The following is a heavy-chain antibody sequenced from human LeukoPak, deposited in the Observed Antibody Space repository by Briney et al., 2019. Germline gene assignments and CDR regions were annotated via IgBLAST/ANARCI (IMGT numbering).Heavy chain of an antibody. Sequence: GGSLRLSCAASGFTFSNAWMSWVRQAAGKGLEWVGRIKSKTDGGTTDHAAPVKGRFTISRDDSKNTLYLQMNSLKTEDTAVYYCTTLYYYDSSGYGRKNYYYYYGMDVWGQGTTVTVSS. J-gene: IGHJ6*02. CDR2: IKSKTDGGTT. V-gene: IGHV3-15*01. CDR1: GFTFSNAW. D-gene: IGHD3-22*01. CDR3: TTLYYYDSSGYGRKNYYYYYGMDV.